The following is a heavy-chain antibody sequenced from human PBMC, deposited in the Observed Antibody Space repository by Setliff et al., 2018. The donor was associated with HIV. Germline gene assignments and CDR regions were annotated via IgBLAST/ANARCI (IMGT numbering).Heavy chain of an antibody. CDR1: GYTFTSYA. CDR2: INAGNGNT. Sequence: ASVKVSCKASGYTFTSYAVHWVRQAPGQRLEWMGWINAGNGNTKYSQKFQGRVTITRDTSASTAYMELSTLRSEDTAVYYCARSGSIAVTGTSTATLYYGLDVWGQGTTVTVSS. D-gene: IGHD6-19*01. V-gene: IGHV1-3*01. J-gene: IGHJ6*02. CDR3: ARSGSIAVTGTSTATLYYGLDV.